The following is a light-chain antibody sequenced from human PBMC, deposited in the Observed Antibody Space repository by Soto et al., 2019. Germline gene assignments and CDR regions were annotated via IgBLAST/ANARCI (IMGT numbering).Light chain of an antibody. CDR3: QQYGSSST. V-gene: IGKV3-20*01. Sequence: EIVLTQSPGTLSLSPGERATLSCRASQSVSSSYLAWYQQKPGQAPRLLIYGASSRPTGIPDRFSGSGSGTDFTLTISRLEPEDFAVYYCQQYGSSSTFGQGNDWRL. CDR2: GAS. J-gene: IGKJ5*01. CDR1: QSVSSSY.